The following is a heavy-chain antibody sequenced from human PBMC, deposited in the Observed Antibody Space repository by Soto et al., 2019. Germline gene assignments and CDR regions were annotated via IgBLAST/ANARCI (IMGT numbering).Heavy chain of an antibody. CDR3: ARFWRYSSSAPFYFYYGMDV. V-gene: IGHV1-69*13. Sequence: SVKVSCKASGGTFSSYAISWVRQAPGQGLEWMGGIIPIFGTANYAQKFQGRVTITADESTSTAYMELSSLRSEDTAVYYCARFWRYSSSAPFYFYYGMDVWGQWTTVTVSS. CDR1: GGTFSSYA. J-gene: IGHJ6*02. CDR2: IIPIFGTA. D-gene: IGHD6-13*01.